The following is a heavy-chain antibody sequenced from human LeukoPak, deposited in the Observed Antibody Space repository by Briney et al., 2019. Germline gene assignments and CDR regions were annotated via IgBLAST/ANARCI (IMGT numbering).Heavy chain of an antibody. D-gene: IGHD3-16*01. CDR3: ARHLGDADAFDI. V-gene: IGHV4-59*08. J-gene: IGHJ3*02. CDR2: IYYSGST. CDR1: GGSISSYY. Sequence: SETLSLTCTVSGGSISSYYWSWIRQPPGKGLEWIGYIYYSGSTNYNPSLTSRVTISVDTSKNQFSLKLSSVTAADTAVYYCARHLGDADAFDIWGQGTMVTVSS.